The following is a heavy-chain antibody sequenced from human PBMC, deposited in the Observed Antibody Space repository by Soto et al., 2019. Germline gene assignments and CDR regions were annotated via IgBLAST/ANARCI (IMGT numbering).Heavy chain of an antibody. CDR3: ARDRLNYYDSSGYWLDP. D-gene: IGHD3-22*01. J-gene: IGHJ5*02. V-gene: IGHV3-11*06. CDR2: ISSSSSYT. CDR1: GFTFSDYY. Sequence: PGGSLRLSCAASGFTFSDYYMSWIRQAPGKGLEWVSYISSSSSYTNYADSVKGRFTISRDNAKNSLYLQMNSLRAEDTAVYYCARDRLNYYDSSGYWLDPWGQGTLVTVSS.